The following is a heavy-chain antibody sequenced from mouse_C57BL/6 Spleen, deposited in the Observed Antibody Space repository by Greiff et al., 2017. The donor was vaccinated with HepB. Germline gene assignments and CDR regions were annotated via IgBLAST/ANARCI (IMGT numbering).Heavy chain of an antibody. V-gene: IGHV1-15*01. D-gene: IGHD2-3*01. CDR2: IDPETGGT. J-gene: IGHJ4*01. CDR3: TRDDGYDAMDY. Sequence: VQLQQSGAELVRPGASVTLSCKASGYTFTDYEMHWVKQTPVHGLEWIGAIDPETGGTAYNQKFKGKAILTADISSSTAYMELRSLTSEDSAVYYCTRDDGYDAMDYWGQGTSVTVSS. CDR1: GYTFTDYE.